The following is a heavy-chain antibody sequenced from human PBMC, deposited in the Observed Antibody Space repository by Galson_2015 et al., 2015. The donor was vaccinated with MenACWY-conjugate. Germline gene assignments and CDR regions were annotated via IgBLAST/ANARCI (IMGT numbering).Heavy chain of an antibody. Sequence: SVKVSCKASGYTFTSYGISWVRQAPGQGLEWMGWISAYNGNTNYAQKLQGRVTMTTDTSTSTAYMELRSLRSDDTAVYYCAKTGYSSGWYTGYYYYGMDVWGQGTTVTVSS. J-gene: IGHJ6*02. CDR2: ISAYNGNT. D-gene: IGHD6-19*01. CDR3: AKTGYSSGWYTGYYYYGMDV. CDR1: GYTFTSYG. V-gene: IGHV1-18*01.